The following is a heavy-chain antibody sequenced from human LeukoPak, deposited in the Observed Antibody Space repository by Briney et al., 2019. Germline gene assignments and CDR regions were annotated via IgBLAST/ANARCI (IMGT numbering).Heavy chain of an antibody. Sequence: QPGGSLRLSCAASGFTFSSYWMHWVRQAPGKGLVWVSRINSDGSSTSYADSVKGRSTISRDNAKNTLYLQMNSLRAEDTAVYYCARGQRPVWALQSRWELLMGVNYFDYWGQGTLVTVSS. CDR3: ARGQRPVWALQSRWELLMGVNYFDY. CDR1: GFTFSSYW. CDR2: INSDGSST. J-gene: IGHJ4*02. D-gene: IGHD1-26*01. V-gene: IGHV3-74*01.